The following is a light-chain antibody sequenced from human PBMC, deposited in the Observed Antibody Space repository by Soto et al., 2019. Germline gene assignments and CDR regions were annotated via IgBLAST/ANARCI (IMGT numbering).Light chain of an antibody. CDR2: LGS. J-gene: IGKJ5*01. CDR1: QSLLHSDGYKY. V-gene: IGKV2-28*01. Sequence: DIVMTQSPRSLPVTPGEPASSSCRSSQSLLHSDGYKYLDWYLQKPGQSPQLLIYLGSNRASGVPDRFSGSGSATDFTLTISRVEAEDVGVYYCMQALQTPTFGQGTRLEIK. CDR3: MQALQTPT.